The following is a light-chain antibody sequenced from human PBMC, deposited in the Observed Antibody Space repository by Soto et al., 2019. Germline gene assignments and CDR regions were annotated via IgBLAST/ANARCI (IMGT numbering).Light chain of an antibody. CDR2: DVS. CDR1: SSDVGAYNY. Sequence: QSVLTQPASVSGSPGQSITISCTGTSSDVGAYNYDSWYQQYPGEAPKVIIYDVSHRPAGVSNRFSGSKSGYTASLTISGLQTQDEADYYCSSYTSATTYVFGTGTKVTVL. V-gene: IGLV2-14*01. CDR3: SSYTSATTYV. J-gene: IGLJ1*01.